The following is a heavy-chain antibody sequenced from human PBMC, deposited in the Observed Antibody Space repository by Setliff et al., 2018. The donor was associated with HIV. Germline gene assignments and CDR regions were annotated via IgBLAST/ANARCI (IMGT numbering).Heavy chain of an antibody. CDR2: IYYSGST. J-gene: IGHJ4*02. V-gene: IGHV4-59*05. D-gene: IGHD1-1*01. CDR1: GGSIISYY. CDR3: ARQGQLGSE. Sequence: SETLSLTCTVSGGSIISYYWSWIRQPPGKGLESIGSIYYSGSTYYKPSLKSRVTISVDTSKNQSSQKLSSVTAADTAVYYCARQGQLGSEWGQGTLVTVSS.